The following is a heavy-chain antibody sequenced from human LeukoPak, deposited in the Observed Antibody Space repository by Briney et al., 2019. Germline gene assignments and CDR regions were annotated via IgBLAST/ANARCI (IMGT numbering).Heavy chain of an antibody. CDR3: ARVGSSSSKHDYFMDV. D-gene: IGHD6-6*01. CDR2: IYTSGST. CDR1: GGSISSYY. J-gene: IGHJ6*03. V-gene: IGHV4-4*07. Sequence: SETLSLTCTVSGGSISSYYWSWIRQPAGKGLEWIGRIYTSGSTNYNPSLKSRVTMSVDTSKNQFSLKLSSVTAADTAVYYCARVGSSSSKHDYFMDVWGKGTTATVSS.